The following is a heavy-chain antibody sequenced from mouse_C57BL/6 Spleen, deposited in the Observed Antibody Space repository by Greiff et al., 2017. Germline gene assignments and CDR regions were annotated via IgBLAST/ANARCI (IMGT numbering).Heavy chain of an antibody. Sequence: DVKLVESGGGLVKPGGSLKLSCAASGFTFSSYTMSWVRQTPEKRLEWVATISGGGGNTYYPDSVKGRFTISRDNAKNTLYLQMSSLRSEDTALYYCARNYYGSRGAMDYWGQGTSVTVSS. CDR1: GFTFSSYT. CDR3: ARNYYGSRGAMDY. D-gene: IGHD1-1*01. J-gene: IGHJ4*01. V-gene: IGHV5-9*01. CDR2: ISGGGGNT.